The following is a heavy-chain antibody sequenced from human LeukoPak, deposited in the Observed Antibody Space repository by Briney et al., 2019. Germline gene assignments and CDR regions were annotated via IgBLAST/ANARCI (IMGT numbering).Heavy chain of an antibody. V-gene: IGHV4-39*01. CDR2: IYYSGSGST. Sequence: SETLSLTCAVSGGSFSGYYWGWIRQPPGKGLEWIGTIYYSGSGSTYYNPSLKGRVTVSVDTSKNQFSLKVSSVTAADTAVYYCTRAKTTVVAPYNWFGPWGQGTLVTVSS. CDR1: GGSFSGYY. CDR3: TRAKTTVVAPYNWFGP. D-gene: IGHD4-23*01. J-gene: IGHJ5*02.